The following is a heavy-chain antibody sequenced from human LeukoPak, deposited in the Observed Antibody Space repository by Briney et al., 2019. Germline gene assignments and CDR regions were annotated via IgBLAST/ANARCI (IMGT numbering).Heavy chain of an antibody. CDR1: GATFISYA. J-gene: IGHJ3*02. CDR2: INPSGGST. CDR3: ARDSYGYAFDI. D-gene: IGHD5-18*01. Sequence: ASVKVSCKASGATFISYAMSWVRQAPGQGLEWMGIINPSGGSTSYAQKFQGRVTMTRDMSTSTVYMELSSLRSEDTAVYYCARDSYGYAFDIWGQGTMVTVSS. V-gene: IGHV1-46*01.